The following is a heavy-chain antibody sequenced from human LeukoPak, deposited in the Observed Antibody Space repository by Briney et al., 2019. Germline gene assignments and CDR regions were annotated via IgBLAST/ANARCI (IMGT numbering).Heavy chain of an antibody. Sequence: PGGSLRLSCAASGFTFSSHCMHWVRQAPGKGLEWVANIKQGGNEKYYVDSVKGRFAISRDNAKNSVYLQMNSLRAEDTAVYYCVRDPDPCDVGWYYFDYWGQGTLVSVSS. CDR2: IKQGGNEK. CDR1: GFTFSSHC. D-gene: IGHD6-19*01. CDR3: VRDPDPCDVGWYYFDY. V-gene: IGHV3-7*01. J-gene: IGHJ4*02.